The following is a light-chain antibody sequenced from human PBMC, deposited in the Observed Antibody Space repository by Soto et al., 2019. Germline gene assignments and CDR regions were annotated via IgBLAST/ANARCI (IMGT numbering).Light chain of an antibody. CDR3: QQYTSSLWT. J-gene: IGKJ1*01. Sequence: SVMTQDPDSLSLSPGESVSLSCRASQSISSSSLAWYQQKPGQAPRLLIYEASSRDTGIPDRFSGSGSGTDFTLTISSLQPEDFAAYYCQQYTSSLWTFGQGTKVDIK. CDR2: EAS. V-gene: IGKV3-20*01. CDR1: QSISSSS.